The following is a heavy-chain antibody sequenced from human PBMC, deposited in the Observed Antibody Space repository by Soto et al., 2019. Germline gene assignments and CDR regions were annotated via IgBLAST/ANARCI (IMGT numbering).Heavy chain of an antibody. D-gene: IGHD5-12*01. Sequence: DVHLLESGGGLVQPGGSLRLSCAASGFSFSSYAMVWVRQAPGKGLEWVAVISARGGSSYFADSVKGRFTLSRDNSKNVLSLEMNSLRAEETAIYFWAKGSIEYSASVDNWGQGTLVVVSS. CDR3: AKGSIEYSASVDN. V-gene: IGHV3-23*01. CDR1: GFSFSSYA. CDR2: ISARGGSS. J-gene: IGHJ4*02.